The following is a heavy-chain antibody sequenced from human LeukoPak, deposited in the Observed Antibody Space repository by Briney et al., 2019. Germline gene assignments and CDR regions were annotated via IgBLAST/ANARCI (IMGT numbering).Heavy chain of an antibody. V-gene: IGHV3-30*02. J-gene: IGHJ4*02. D-gene: IGHD6-13*01. CDR3: AKDHKREGIPWEDAGY. Sequence: GGSLRLSCAASGFTFNNYGMHWVRQAPGKGLEWVAFIRYDGSNKYYADSVKGRFTISRDNSKNTLYLQMNSLRAEDTAVYYCAKDHKREGIPWEDAGYWGQGTLVTVSS. CDR2: IRYDGSNK. CDR1: GFTFNNYG.